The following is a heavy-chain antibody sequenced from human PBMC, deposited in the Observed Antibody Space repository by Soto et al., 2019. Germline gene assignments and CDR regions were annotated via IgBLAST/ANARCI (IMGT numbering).Heavy chain of an antibody. CDR3: ATVERALQAVAANGGFDY. J-gene: IGHJ4*02. V-gene: IGHV1-24*01. D-gene: IGHD6-19*01. CDR2: FDPEDGET. Sequence: ASVKVSCKVSGYTLTELSMHWVRQAPGKGLGWMGGFDPEDGETIYAQKFQGRVTMTEDTSTDTAYMELSSLRSEDTAVYYCATVERALQAVAANGGFDYWGQGTLVTVSS. CDR1: GYTLTELS.